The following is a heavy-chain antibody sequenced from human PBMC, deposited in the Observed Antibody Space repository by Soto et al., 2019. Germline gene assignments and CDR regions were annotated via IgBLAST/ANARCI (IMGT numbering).Heavy chain of an antibody. D-gene: IGHD3-10*01. J-gene: IGHJ5*02. CDR2: IYYSGST. V-gene: IGHV4-31*03. Sequence: SETLSLTCTVSGGSISSGGYYWSWIRQHPGKGLEWIGYIYYSGSTYYNPSLKSRVTISVDTSKNQFSLKLSSVIAADTAVYYCARDVVLGGSGSRAPVYWFDPWGQGTLVTVSS. CDR1: GGSISSGGYY. CDR3: ARDVVLGGSGSRAPVYWFDP.